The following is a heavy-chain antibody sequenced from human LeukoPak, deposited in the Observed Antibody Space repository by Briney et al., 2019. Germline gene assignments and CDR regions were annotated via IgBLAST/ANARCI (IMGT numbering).Heavy chain of an antibody. Sequence: GGSLRLSCAASGFTFSSYGMHWVRQAPGKGLEWVAVISYDGSNKYYADSVKGRFTISRDNSKNTLYLQMNSLRAEDTAVYYCAKGDGSGSYYRNWFDPWAREPWSPSPQ. CDR3: AKGDGSGSYYRNWFDP. V-gene: IGHV3-30*18. D-gene: IGHD3-10*01. CDR1: GFTFSSYG. CDR2: ISYDGSNK. J-gene: IGHJ5*02.